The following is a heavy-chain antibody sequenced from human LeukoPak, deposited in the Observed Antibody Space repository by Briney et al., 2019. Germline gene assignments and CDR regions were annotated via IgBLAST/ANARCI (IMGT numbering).Heavy chain of an antibody. Sequence: PGGSLRLSCAASGFTFSSYAMHWVRQAPGKGLEWVAFIRYDGSNTYYADSVKGRFTISRDNSKNTLYLQMNSLRAEDTAVYYCAKDGIAVAVANWCDPWGQGTLVSVS. CDR3: AKDGIAVAVANWCDP. J-gene: IGHJ5*02. D-gene: IGHD6-19*01. CDR2: IRYDGSNT. CDR1: GFTFSSYA. V-gene: IGHV3-30*02.